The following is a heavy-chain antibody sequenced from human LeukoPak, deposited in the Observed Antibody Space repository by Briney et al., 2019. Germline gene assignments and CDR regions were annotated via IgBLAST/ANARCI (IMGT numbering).Heavy chain of an antibody. J-gene: IGHJ6*02. CDR1: GYSFISYW. V-gene: IGHV5-51*01. CDR3: AGLMANYGMDV. D-gene: IGHD5-24*01. Sequence: GESLQISCKGSGYSFISYWIGWVRQMPGKGLEWMGIINPGDSDTRYSPSLQGQVTISADKSITTAYLQWRSLKASDTAMYYCAGLMANYGMDVWGQGTTVTVSS. CDR2: INPGDSDT.